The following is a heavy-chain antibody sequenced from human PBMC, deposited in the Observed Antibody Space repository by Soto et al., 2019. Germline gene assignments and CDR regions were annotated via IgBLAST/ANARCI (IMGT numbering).Heavy chain of an antibody. D-gene: IGHD6-19*01. Sequence: SETLSLTCTVSGGSISSYYWSWIRQPPGKGLEWIGYIYYSGSTNYNPSLKSRVTISVDTSKNQFSLKLSSVTAADTAVYYCARHALSCWSLGDFVYWGQGTLVSVSS. V-gene: IGHV4-59*08. CDR2: IYYSGST. CDR3: ARHALSCWSLGDFVY. CDR1: GGSISSYY. J-gene: IGHJ4*02.